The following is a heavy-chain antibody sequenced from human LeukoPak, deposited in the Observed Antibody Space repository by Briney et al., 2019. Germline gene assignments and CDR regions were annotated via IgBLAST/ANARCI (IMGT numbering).Heavy chain of an antibody. CDR1: GVSISSYY. CDR2: IYYSGST. D-gene: IGHD1-26*01. V-gene: IGHV4-59*01. CDR3: ARTVPRSLHPYDY. J-gene: IGHJ4*02. Sequence: TPSETLSLTCTVSGVSISSYYWSWIRQPPGKGLEWIGYIYYSGSTNYNPSLKSRVTISVDTSKNQFSLKLSSVTAADTAVYYCARTVPRSLHPYDYWGQGTLVTVSS.